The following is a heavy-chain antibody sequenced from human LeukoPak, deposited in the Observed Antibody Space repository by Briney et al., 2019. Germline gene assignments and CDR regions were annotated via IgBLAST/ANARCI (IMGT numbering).Heavy chain of an antibody. Sequence: SETLSLTCAVYGGSFSGYYWSWIRQPPGKGLEWIGGINHSGSTNYNPSLKSRVTISVDTSKNQFSLKLSSVTAADTAVYYCARRGHRVLWFGELSRVVWFDPWGQGTLVTVSS. V-gene: IGHV4-34*01. CDR2: INHSGST. D-gene: IGHD3-10*01. J-gene: IGHJ5*02. CDR1: GGSFSGYY. CDR3: ARRGHRVLWFGELSRVVWFDP.